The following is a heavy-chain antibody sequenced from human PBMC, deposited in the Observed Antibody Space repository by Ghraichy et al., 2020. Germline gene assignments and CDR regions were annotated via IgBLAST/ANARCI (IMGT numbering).Heavy chain of an antibody. Sequence: GSLRLSCIVSGDSISSYYWSWIRQPPGKGLEWIGYIHYSGSTNSSPSLKSRVTISVDMSKNQFSLKLSSVTAADTAVYYCARHRGGGGKDYFDNWGQGTLATVSS. J-gene: IGHJ4*02. CDR3: ARHRGGGGKDYFDN. D-gene: IGHD4-23*01. CDR2: IHYSGST. V-gene: IGHV4-59*08. CDR1: GDSISSYY.